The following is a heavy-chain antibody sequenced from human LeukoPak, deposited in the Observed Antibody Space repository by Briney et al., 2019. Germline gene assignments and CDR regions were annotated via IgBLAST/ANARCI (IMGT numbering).Heavy chain of an antibody. V-gene: IGHV4-30-2*01. CDR1: RGSISSGDYP. D-gene: IGHD3-10*01. CDR3: ARGFYGAGSHFDF. Sequence: SETLSLTCTVSRGSISSGDYPCSSIRQPPGTGLEWIGYIFHTGHTSYNPSLKSRVTISVDMSKNQLSLRLTSVTAADTAVYYCARGFYGAGSHFDFWGQGTLVTVSS. CDR2: IFHTGHT. J-gene: IGHJ4*02.